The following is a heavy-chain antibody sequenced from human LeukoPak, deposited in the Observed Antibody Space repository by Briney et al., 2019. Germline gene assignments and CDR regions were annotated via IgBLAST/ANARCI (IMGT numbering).Heavy chain of an antibody. Sequence: GESLKISCKGSGYSFTSYWMSWVRQAPGKGLEWVANIKQDGSEKYYVGSVKGRFTISRDNAKNSLYLQMNSLRAEDTAVYYCASPYYYGSGSYREYYFDYWGQGTLVTVSS. CDR3: ASPYYYGSGSYREYYFDY. CDR2: IKQDGSEK. J-gene: IGHJ4*02. CDR1: GYSFTSYW. V-gene: IGHV3-7*02. D-gene: IGHD3-10*01.